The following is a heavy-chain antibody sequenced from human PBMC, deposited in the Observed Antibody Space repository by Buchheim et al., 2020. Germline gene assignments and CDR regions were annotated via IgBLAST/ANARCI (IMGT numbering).Heavy chain of an antibody. Sequence: EVHLVESGGGLVQPGGSLRLSCATSGFPFNVFWMSWVRQSPGTGLEWVANIKQDGTETYYVDSVRGRFTISRDNANNSLFLQMENLRVEDTAVYYCARVASAYFDYWGQG. J-gene: IGHJ4*02. V-gene: IGHV3-7*01. CDR3: ARVASAYFDY. CDR1: GFPFNVFW. CDR2: IKQDGTET.